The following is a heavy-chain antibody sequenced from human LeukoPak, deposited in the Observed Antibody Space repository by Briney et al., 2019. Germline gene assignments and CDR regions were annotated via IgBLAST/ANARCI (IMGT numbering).Heavy chain of an antibody. D-gene: IGHD2-2*01. CDR2: IYYSGST. V-gene: IGHV4-31*03. J-gene: IGHJ4*02. CDR3: ARASVVPAAYDY. Sequence: PSQTLSLTCTVSGGSISSGGYYWSWIRQHPGKGLEWIGYIYYSGSTYYNPSLKSRVTISVDPSKNQFSLKLSSVTAADTAVYFCARASVVPAAYDYWGQGTLVTVSS. CDR1: GGSISSGGYY.